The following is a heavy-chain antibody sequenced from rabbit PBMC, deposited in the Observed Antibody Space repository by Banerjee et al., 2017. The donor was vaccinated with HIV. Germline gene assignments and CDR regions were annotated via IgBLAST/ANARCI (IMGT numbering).Heavy chain of an antibody. Sequence: QEQLVESGGGLVTPGGTLTLTCTASGIDFSSSYWICWVRQAPGKGLEWIGCIYTGDSGTTWYASWVNGRFTTSKTSSTTVTLQMTSLTAADTAIYFCARDLAGVTGWNFNLWGQGTLVTVS. CDR2: IYTGDSGTT. CDR1: GIDFSSSYW. V-gene: IGHV1S45*01. J-gene: IGHJ4*01. CDR3: ARDLAGVTGWNFNL. D-gene: IGHD4-1*01.